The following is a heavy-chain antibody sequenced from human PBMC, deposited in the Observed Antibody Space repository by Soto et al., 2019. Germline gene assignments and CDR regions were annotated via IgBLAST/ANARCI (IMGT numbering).Heavy chain of an antibody. CDR3: VRPRPSGENYGMDV. D-gene: IGHD3-16*01. J-gene: IGHJ6*02. Sequence: GGSLRLSCAASGFTFRSYSMNWVRQAPGKGLEWVSYISSSNRTINYADSGKGRFIISRDNAKNSLYLQMDSLRAEDTAVYYCVRPRPSGENYGMDVWGQGTTVTVSS. V-gene: IGHV3-48*01. CDR2: ISSSNRTI. CDR1: GFTFRSYS.